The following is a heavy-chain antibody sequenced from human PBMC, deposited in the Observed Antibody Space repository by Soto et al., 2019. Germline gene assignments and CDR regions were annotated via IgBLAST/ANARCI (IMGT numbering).Heavy chain of an antibody. CDR1: GFSFSISP. D-gene: IGHD7-27*01. J-gene: IGHJ4*02. V-gene: IGHV3-30-3*01. CDR3: ARDPKTSGGQHWAFNYFDS. CDR2: ISYDGTNK. Sequence: QVQLVESGGGVVQPGRSLRLSCAASGFSFSISPMHWVRQAPGKGPEWVALISYDGTNKFYADSVKGRFTISRDNSKSTLYWQADSLRPEDAAVYYCARDPKTSGGQHWAFNYFDSWGQGTLVTVSS.